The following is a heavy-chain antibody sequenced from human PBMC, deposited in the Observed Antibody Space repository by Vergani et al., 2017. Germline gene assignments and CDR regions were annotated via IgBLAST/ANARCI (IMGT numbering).Heavy chain of an antibody. Sequence: EVQVVESGGGLIKPGGSLRLSCVVSGITFKNAWINWVRQAPGKGLEWIGRIRRKNDGGTADYAAPLKGRFTISRDDSKDSAFLLVNNLKTEDTAVYFCYTEYLDYLGQGTLVTGSS. J-gene: IGHJ4*02. V-gene: IGHV3-15*01. CDR2: IRRKNDGGTA. D-gene: IGHD2-2*02. CDR1: GITFKNAW. CDR3: YTEYLDY.